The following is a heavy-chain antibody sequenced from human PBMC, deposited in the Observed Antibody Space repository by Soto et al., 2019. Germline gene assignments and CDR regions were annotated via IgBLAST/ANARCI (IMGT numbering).Heavy chain of an antibody. CDR3: ARLSRPNYYDTSGFFKDNWFDP. CDR1: GGTFNSYD. CDR2: IIPIVETP. Sequence: SVKVSCKASGGTFNSYDINWVRQAPGQGLEWMGGIIPIVETPKYAQKFQGRVTITADESTNTVYMELSSLRSEGTAMYYCARLSRPNYYDTSGFFKDNWFDPWGQGTLVTVSS. D-gene: IGHD3-22*01. J-gene: IGHJ5*02. V-gene: IGHV1-69*13.